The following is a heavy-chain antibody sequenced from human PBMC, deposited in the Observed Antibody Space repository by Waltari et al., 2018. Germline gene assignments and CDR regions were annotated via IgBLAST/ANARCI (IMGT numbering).Heavy chain of an antibody. V-gene: IGHV5-51*01. Sequence: EVQLVQSGAEVKKPGESLKISCKGSGYSFTNYWIAWVRQTPEKGLEWMGIIYPGDSDTRYSPSFQGQVTISADKSTSTAYLQWGSLKASDTAIYYCSRHDFSTSPAYNWGQGTLVTVSS. CDR1: GYSFTNYW. D-gene: IGHD6-6*01. CDR3: SRHDFSTSPAYN. J-gene: IGHJ4*02. CDR2: IYPGDSDT.